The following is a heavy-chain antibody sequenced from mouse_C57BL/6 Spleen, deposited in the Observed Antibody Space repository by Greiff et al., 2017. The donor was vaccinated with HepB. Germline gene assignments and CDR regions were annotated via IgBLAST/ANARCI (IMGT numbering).Heavy chain of an antibody. D-gene: IGHD2-2*01. Sequence: VHVKQSGAELVKPGASVKLSCTASGFNIKDYYMHWVKQRTEQGLEWIGRIDPEDGETKYAPKFQGKATITADTSSNTAYLQLSSLTSEDTAVYYCARSTMVTAPFAYWGQGTLVTVSA. CDR2: IDPEDGET. J-gene: IGHJ3*01. CDR3: ARSTMVTAPFAY. V-gene: IGHV14-2*01. CDR1: GFNIKDYY.